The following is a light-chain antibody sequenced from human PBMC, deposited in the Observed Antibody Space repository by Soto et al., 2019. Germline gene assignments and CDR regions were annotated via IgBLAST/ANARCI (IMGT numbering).Light chain of an antibody. CDR2: GNS. Sequence: QSVLTQPPSVSGAPGLRVTISCTGSSSNIGAGYDVHWYQQLPGTAPKLLIYGNSNRPSGVPDRFSGSKSGTSASLAITGLQAEDEADYYCQSYDSSLSGVVFGGGTKLPS. V-gene: IGLV1-40*01. CDR3: QSYDSSLSGVV. CDR1: SSNIGAGYD. J-gene: IGLJ2*01.